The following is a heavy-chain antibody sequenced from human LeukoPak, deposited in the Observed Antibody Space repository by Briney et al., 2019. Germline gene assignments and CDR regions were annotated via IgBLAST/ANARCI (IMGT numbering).Heavy chain of an antibody. J-gene: IGHJ6*03. V-gene: IGHV3-48*04. CDR1: GFTFSSYS. CDR3: ARDRSEDYYYYMDV. Sequence: GGSLRLSCAASGFTFSSYSMNWVRQAPGKGLEWVSYISSSSSTIYYADSVKGRFTISRDNAKNSLYLQMNSLRAEDTAVYYCARDRSEDYYYYMDVWAKGPRSPSP. CDR2: ISSSSSTI.